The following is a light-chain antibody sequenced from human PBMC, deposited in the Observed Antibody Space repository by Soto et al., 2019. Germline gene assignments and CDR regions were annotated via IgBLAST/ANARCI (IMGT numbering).Light chain of an antibody. J-gene: IGKJ4*01. Sequence: DIQLTQSPSFLSASVGDRVTITCRASQGISSSLAWYQQKPGNAPKLLIYAASTLQSGVPSRFSGSGSGTEFTLTISSLQPEDFATYYCQQLNSYPLTFGGGTKVEIK. CDR3: QQLNSYPLT. CDR2: AAS. CDR1: QGISSS. V-gene: IGKV1-9*01.